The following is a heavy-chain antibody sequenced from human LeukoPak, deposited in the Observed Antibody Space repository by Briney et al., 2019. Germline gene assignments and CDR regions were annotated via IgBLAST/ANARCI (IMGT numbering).Heavy chain of an antibody. CDR1: GFTFSSYG. CDR3: ARVGMTSGSGCDY. J-gene: IGHJ4*02. V-gene: IGHV3-30*03. D-gene: IGHD6-19*01. CDR2: ISYDVGKK. Sequence: GGSLRLSCAASGFTFSSYGMHWVRQAPGKGLEWVAVISYDVGKKYYADSVKGRFTISRDSSKNTLYLQMGSLRAEDMALYYCARVGMTSGSGCDYWGQGTLVTVSS.